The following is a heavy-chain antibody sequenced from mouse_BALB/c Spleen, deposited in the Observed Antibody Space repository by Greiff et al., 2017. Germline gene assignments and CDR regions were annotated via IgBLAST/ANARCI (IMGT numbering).Heavy chain of an antibody. J-gene: IGHJ2*01. CDR1: GFNIKDTY. CDR2: IDPANGNT. D-gene: IGHD2-1*01. V-gene: IGHV14-3*02. CDR3: ARDGNYEGYFDD. Sequence: VQLQQSGAELVKPGASVKLSCTASGFNIKDTYMHWVKQRPEQGLEWIGRIDPANGNTKYDPKFQGKATITADTSSNTAYLQLSSLTSEDTAVYYCARDGNYEGYFDDWGQGTTLTVSS.